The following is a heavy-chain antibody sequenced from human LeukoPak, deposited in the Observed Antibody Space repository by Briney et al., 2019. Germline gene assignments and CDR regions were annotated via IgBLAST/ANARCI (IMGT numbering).Heavy chain of an antibody. CDR3: ARLREYSSSYDRHNWFDP. Sequence: PSETLSLTCSVSGSSISSDYYWGWVRQPPGKGLEWIGSIKHRGRSYYNPSLKSRVTISVDTSKNPFSLQLSSVTAADTAVYYCARLREYSSSYDRHNWFDPWGQGTLVTVSS. CDR2: IKHRGRS. D-gene: IGHD6-6*01. J-gene: IGHJ5*02. CDR1: GSSISSDYY. V-gene: IGHV4-38-2*02.